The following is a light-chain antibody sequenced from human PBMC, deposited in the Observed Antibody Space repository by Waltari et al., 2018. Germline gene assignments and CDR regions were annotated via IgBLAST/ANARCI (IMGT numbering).Light chain of an antibody. CDR1: QSVSSY. Sequence: EIVLTQSPATLSLSPGERATLSCRASQSVSSYLAWYQQKPGQAPRLLIYDASNRAPGIPARFSGSGSGTDFTRTISSLEPEDFAVYYCQQRSNWPPTWTFGQGTKVEIK. J-gene: IGKJ1*01. CDR3: QQRSNWPPTWT. CDR2: DAS. V-gene: IGKV3-11*01.